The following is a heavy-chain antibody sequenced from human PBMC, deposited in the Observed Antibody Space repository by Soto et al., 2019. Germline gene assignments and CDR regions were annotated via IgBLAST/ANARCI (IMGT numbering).Heavy chain of an antibody. D-gene: IGHD3-22*01. CDR2: IRSKAYGGTT. J-gene: IGHJ5*02. V-gene: IGHV3-49*03. Sequence: GGSLRLSCTASGFTFGDYAMSWFRQAPGKGLEWVGFIRSKAYGGTTEYAASVKGRFTISGDDSKSIAYLQMKSLKTEDTAVYYCTRDVHYYDSSGYSERRFDPWGQGTLVTVSS. CDR1: GFTFGDYA. CDR3: TRDVHYYDSSGYSERRFDP.